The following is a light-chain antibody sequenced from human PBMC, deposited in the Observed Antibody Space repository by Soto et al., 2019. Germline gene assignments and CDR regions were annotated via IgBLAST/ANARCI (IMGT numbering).Light chain of an antibody. V-gene: IGLV7-43*01. J-gene: IGLJ3*02. CDR3: LLYYGGAWV. CDR1: TGTVTSGYY. CDR2: STS. Sequence: QAVVTQEPSVTVSPGGTVTLTCASSTGTVTSGYYPNWFQQKPGQPPRTLIYSTSNKQSWTPARLSGSLLGGKAALTLSGVQPEDEADYYCLLYYGGAWVFGGGTKLTVL.